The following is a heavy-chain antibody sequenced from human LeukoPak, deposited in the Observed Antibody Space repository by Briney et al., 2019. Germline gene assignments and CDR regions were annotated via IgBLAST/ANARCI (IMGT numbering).Heavy chain of an antibody. D-gene: IGHD3-22*01. CDR2: INHSGST. Sequence: SETLSLTCAVYGGSFSGYYWSWIRQPPGKGLEWIGEINHSGSTNYNPSLKSRVTISVDTSKNQFSLKLSSVTAADTAVYYCARETYYDSSGSPSPRGMDVWGQGTTVTVSS. V-gene: IGHV4-34*01. J-gene: IGHJ6*02. CDR1: GGSFSGYY. CDR3: ARETYYDSSGSPSPRGMDV.